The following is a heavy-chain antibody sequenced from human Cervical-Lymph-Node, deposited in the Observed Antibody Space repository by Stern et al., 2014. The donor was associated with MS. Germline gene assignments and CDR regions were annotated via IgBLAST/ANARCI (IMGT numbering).Heavy chain of an antibody. CDR2: ISSSSSYI. V-gene: IGHV3-21*01. CDR1: GFTFSSYS. Sequence: EVQLEESGGGLVKPGGSLRLSCAASGFTFSSYSMNWVRQAPGKGLEWVSSISSSSSYIYYADSVKGRFTISRDNAKNSLYLQMNSLRAEDTAVYYCARDPITMVRGVIYWGQGTLVTVSS. J-gene: IGHJ4*02. D-gene: IGHD3-10*01. CDR3: ARDPITMVRGVIY.